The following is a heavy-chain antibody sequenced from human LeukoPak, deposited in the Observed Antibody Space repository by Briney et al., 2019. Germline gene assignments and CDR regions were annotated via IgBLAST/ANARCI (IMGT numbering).Heavy chain of an antibody. J-gene: IGHJ4*02. CDR2: FDPEDGET. Sequence: GASVKVSCKVSGYTLTELSMHRVRQAPGKGLEWMGGFDPEDGETIYAQKFQGRVTMTEDTSTDTAYMELSSLRSEDTAVYYCAAHPRIAAAGSFDYWGQGTLVTVSS. V-gene: IGHV1-24*01. D-gene: IGHD6-13*01. CDR1: GYTLTELS. CDR3: AAHPRIAAAGSFDY.